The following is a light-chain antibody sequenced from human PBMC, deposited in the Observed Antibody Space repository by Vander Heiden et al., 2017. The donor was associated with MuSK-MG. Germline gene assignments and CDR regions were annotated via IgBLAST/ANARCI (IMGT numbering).Light chain of an antibody. CDR3: QQSYSADS. V-gene: IGKV1-39*01. CDR2: AAS. CDR1: RSVAYY. J-gene: IGKJ2*01. Sequence: DIQMTQSPSSLSASVGDRVTITCRASRSVAYYLNWYQQTPGKAPKLLIYAASTLYSGVPSRFSGSGSGTDFSLTITKLQPEDFATYYWQQSYSADSFGQGTKLEI.